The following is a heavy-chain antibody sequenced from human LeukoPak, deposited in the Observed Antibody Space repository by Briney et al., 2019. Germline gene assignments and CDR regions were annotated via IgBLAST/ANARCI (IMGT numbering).Heavy chain of an antibody. CDR1: GFTFSTFA. Sequence: GGSLRLSCAASGFTFSTFAMNWVRQAPGKGLEWVSAISGSGGSTYYADSVKGRFTISRDNPKNTLYLQMNSLRAEDTAVYYCAKDGRWRFDYWGQGTLVTVSS. J-gene: IGHJ4*02. D-gene: IGHD4-23*01. CDR3: AKDGRWRFDY. V-gene: IGHV3-23*01. CDR2: ISGSGGST.